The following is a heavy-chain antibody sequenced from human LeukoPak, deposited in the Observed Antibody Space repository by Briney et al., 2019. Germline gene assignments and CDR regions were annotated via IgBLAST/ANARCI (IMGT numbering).Heavy chain of an antibody. CDR2: IYPGDSDT. J-gene: IGHJ4*02. Sequence: GESLKICCKGSGYSFTNYWIGWVHQIPGKGLEWMGIIYPGDSDTRYSPSFQGQVTISADKSISTAYLQWSNLKASDTAMYYCARGRRTGYSSSWYYFDYWGQGTLVTVSS. V-gene: IGHV5-51*07. CDR3: ARGRRTGYSSSWYYFDY. CDR1: GYSFTNYW. D-gene: IGHD6-13*01.